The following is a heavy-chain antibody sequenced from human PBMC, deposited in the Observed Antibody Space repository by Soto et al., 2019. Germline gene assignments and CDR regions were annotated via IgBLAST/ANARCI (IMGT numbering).Heavy chain of an antibody. CDR1: GYSISSGYY. J-gene: IGHJ6*02. D-gene: IGHD3-10*01. Sequence: SETLSLTCAVSGYSISSGYYCGWIRQPPGKGLEWIGSIYHSGSTYYNPSLKSRVTISVDTSKNQFSLKLSSVTAADTAVYYCARDHITMVRGVTGHYYYGMDVWGQGTTVTVSS. CDR3: ARDHITMVRGVTGHYYYGMDV. CDR2: IYHSGST. V-gene: IGHV4-38-2*02.